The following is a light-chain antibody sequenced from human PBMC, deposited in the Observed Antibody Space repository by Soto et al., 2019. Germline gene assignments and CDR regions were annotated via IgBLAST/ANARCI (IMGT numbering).Light chain of an antibody. CDR2: GAS. CDR1: QSVSSSY. CDR3: QQYGSSPPIT. J-gene: IGKJ5*01. V-gene: IGKV3-20*01. Sequence: IVLPQSPATLSLSPGERATLSCRAIQSVSSSYLAWYQQKPGQAPRLLIYGASSRATGIPDRFSGSGSGTDFTLTISRLEPEDFAVYYCQQYGSSPPITFGQGTRLEI.